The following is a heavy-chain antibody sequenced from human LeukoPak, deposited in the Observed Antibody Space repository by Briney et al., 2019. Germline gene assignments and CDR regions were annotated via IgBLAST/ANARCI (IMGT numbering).Heavy chain of an antibody. CDR1: GFTFSSYA. V-gene: IGHV3-33*08. Sequence: GRSLRLSCAASGFTFSSYAMHWVRQAPGKGLEWVTGIWYDGSNKYYADSVKGRFTISRDNSKNTLYLQMNSLRAEDTAVYYCARGDYYDILTGYFDYWGQGTLVTVSS. CDR2: IWYDGSNK. J-gene: IGHJ4*02. CDR3: ARGDYYDILTGYFDY. D-gene: IGHD3-9*01.